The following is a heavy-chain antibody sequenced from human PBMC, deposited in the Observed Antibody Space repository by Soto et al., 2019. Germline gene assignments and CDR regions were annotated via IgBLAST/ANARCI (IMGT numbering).Heavy chain of an antibody. CDR2: FNWDVDK. D-gene: IGHD5-18*01. Sequence: QITLKESGPTLLKPTQTLTLTCTFSGFSLSTNGVGVGWIRQPPEKAWEWLEPFNWDVDKRYSPPLRSRLPITKDTSKNQVVLTMTHMGPVDTATYYCAHGRVDTVLATEYWGQGILVTVSS. V-gene: IGHV2-5*02. CDR1: GFSLSTNGVG. CDR3: AHGRVDTVLATEY. J-gene: IGHJ4*02.